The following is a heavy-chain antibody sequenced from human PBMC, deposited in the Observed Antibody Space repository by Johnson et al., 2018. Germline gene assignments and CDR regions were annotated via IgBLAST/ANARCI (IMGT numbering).Heavy chain of an antibody. CDR2: ISYDGSNK. D-gene: IGHD3-22*01. Sequence: QVQLVQSGGGVVQPGRSLRLSCAASGFTFSSYGMHWVRQAPGKGLEWVAVISYDGSNKYYADSVKGRFTISRDNSKNTLYLKMNSPGAADTAVYYIAREDSITMMVVGMGAFDIGGQGTIVTVSS. CDR1: GFTFSSYG. V-gene: IGHV3-30*03. J-gene: IGHJ3*02. CDR3: AREDSITMMVVGMGAFDI.